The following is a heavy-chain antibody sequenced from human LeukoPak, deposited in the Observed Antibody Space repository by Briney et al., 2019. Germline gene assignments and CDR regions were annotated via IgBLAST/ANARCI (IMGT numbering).Heavy chain of an antibody. CDR2: IIPILGIA. CDR1: GGTFSSYV. CDR3: ASPPADYYDSRDYFDY. V-gene: IGHV1-69*04. Sequence: SVKVSCKASGGTFSSYVISWVRQAPGQGLEWMGRIIPILGIANYAQKFQGRVTITADKSTSTAYMEQSSLRSEDTAVYYCASPPADYYDSRDYFDYWGQGTLVTVSS. J-gene: IGHJ4*02. D-gene: IGHD3-22*01.